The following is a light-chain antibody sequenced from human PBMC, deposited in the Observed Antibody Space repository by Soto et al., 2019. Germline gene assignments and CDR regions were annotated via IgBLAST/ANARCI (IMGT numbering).Light chain of an antibody. CDR3: SSYTSSDTLV. V-gene: IGLV2-14*01. CDR2: EVS. CDR1: TSDVGLYNY. J-gene: IGLJ2*01. Sequence: QSALTQPASVSGSPGQSITISCTGTTSDVGLYNYVSWYQQHPGKAPKLMISEVSNRPSGVSNRFSGSKSGNTASLTISGLQAEDEADYYCSSYTSSDTLVFGPGTKLTVL.